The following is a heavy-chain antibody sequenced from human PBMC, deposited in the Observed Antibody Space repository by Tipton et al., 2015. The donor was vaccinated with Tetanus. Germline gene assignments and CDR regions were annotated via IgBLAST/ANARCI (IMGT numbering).Heavy chain of an antibody. Sequence: GSLRLSCGASGFTFSDYAMNWVRQAPGKGLEWVSVVTGSGKTTHHADSVKGRFTISRDNSKNTLFLQMSSLRVEDTGIYYCAKDRLRKTDYNANGYAFDVWGQGTMVSVSS. V-gene: IGHV3-23*01. CDR1: GFTFSDYA. CDR3: AKDRLRKTDYNANGYAFDV. J-gene: IGHJ3*01. CDR2: VTGSGKTT. D-gene: IGHD4/OR15-4a*01.